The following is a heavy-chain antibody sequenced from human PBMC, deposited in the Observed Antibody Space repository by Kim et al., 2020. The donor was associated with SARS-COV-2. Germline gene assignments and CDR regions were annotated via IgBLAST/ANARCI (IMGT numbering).Heavy chain of an antibody. J-gene: IGHJ5*02. CDR3: ARTPVASSDVNWFDP. V-gene: IGHV4-31*03. CDR2: TYHSGST. CDR1: GGSIGVGSQN. Sequence: SGTLSLTCTVSGGSIGVGSQNWSWIRRHPEKGLVWSRYTYHSGSTYYDPSLLRRVTISVDTSKDQVYLRMNSVTDADTDRYYCARTPVASSDVNWFDP. D-gene: IGHD2-15*01.